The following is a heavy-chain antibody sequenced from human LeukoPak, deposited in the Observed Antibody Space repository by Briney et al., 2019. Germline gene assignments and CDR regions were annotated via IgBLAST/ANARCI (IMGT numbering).Heavy chain of an antibody. CDR2: IYYRGAT. J-gene: IGHJ4*02. D-gene: IGHD1-26*01. Sequence: SETLSLTCTVSGGSITDYYWTWLRRPPGKGLEWIGYIYYRGATNYNPSLKSRLTITVDTSNNQFSLKLSSVTAADTAVYFCARHAMGSGGGGLDYLDYWGQGSLVTVSS. CDR3: ARHAMGSGGGGLDYLDY. CDR1: GGSITDYY. V-gene: IGHV4-59*08.